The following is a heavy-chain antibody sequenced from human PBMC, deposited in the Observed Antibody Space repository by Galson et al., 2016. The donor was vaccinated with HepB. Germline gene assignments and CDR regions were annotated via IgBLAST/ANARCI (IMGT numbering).Heavy chain of an antibody. CDR3: AEDIALWQQPIYFAMDV. V-gene: IGHV3-9*01. D-gene: IGHD6-13*01. CDR1: GFTFDDYA. CDR2: ISYNTGII. J-gene: IGHJ6*04. Sequence: SLRLSCAASGFTFDDYAMHWVRQAPGKGLEWVSGISYNTGIIAYADSVKGRFTISRDNAKNSLYLQTNSLRAEDTALYYCAEDIALWQQPIYFAMDVWGKGTTVTVSS.